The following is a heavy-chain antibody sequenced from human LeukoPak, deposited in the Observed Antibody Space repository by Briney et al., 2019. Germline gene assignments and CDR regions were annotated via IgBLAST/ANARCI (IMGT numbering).Heavy chain of an antibody. CDR3: ARASYSYDINGWVPFDY. V-gene: IGHV4-4*02. CDR2: IYHGGNT. D-gene: IGHD3-22*01. J-gene: IGHJ4*02. CDR1: GGSISSSNW. Sequence: SETLSLTCAVSGGSISSSNWWSWVRQPPGKGLEWIAEIYHGGNTNYNPSLKSRVTISGDTSKNQFSLRLSSVTAADTAVYYCARASYSYDINGWVPFDYWGQGTLVTVSS.